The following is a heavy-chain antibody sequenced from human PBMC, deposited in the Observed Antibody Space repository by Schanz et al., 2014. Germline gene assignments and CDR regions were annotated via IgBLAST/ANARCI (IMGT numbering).Heavy chain of an antibody. D-gene: IGHD2-15*01. CDR3: TSAVRATFGYFAY. V-gene: IGHV3-15*01. CDR2: IKTKTDGGTT. Sequence: EVQLLESGGGLVQPGGSLRLSCAASGFTFSDHWMSWVRQPPGKGLEWVGRIKTKTDGGTTDYAAPVKGRFTISRDDSKNTLYLQMNSLKTEDTAVYYCTSAVRATFGYFAYWGQGTLLVTVSS. CDR1: GFTFSDHW. J-gene: IGHJ4*02.